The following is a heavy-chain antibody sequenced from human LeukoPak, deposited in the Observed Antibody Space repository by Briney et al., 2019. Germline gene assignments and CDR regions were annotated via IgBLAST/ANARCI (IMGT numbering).Heavy chain of an antibody. V-gene: IGHV5-51*01. CDR2: IYAGDSDT. J-gene: IGHJ6*02. D-gene: IGHD2-2*01. CDR1: GYSFTSYW. CDR3: ARAIGTSQFYFYYGMDV. Sequence: GESLKISCKGSGYSFTSYWIGWVRQMPGKGLERMGIIYAGDSDTRYSPSFRGRVTISVDKSISTAYLQWSSLQASDTAMYYCARAIGTSQFYFYYGMDVWGQGTTVTVSS.